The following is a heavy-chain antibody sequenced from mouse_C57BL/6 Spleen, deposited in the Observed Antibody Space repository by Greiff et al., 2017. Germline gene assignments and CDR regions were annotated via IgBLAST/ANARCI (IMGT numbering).Heavy chain of an antibody. J-gene: IGHJ3*01. Sequence: QVQLKQPGAELVKPGASVKLSCKASGYTFTSYWMHWVKQRPGQGLEWIGMIHPNSGSTNYNEKFKSKATLTVDKSSSTAYMQLSSLTSEDSAVYYCASGYYGSSHPFAYWGQGTLVTVSA. V-gene: IGHV1-64*01. CDR2: IHPNSGST. CDR1: GYTFTSYW. CDR3: ASGYYGSSHPFAY. D-gene: IGHD1-1*01.